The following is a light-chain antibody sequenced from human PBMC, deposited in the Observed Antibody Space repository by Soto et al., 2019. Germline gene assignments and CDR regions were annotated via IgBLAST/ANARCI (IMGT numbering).Light chain of an antibody. CDR1: QTLSSSY. J-gene: IGKJ1*01. V-gene: IGKV3-20*01. Sequence: ETVLTQSPGTLSLSPGERVTLSCRASQTLSSSYLAWYQQKPGQAPRLLVYGASSRATGIPDRFSGSGSGTDVSLTISRLEPEDFAVYYCQQYGSSPWTFGQGTKVEIK. CDR2: GAS. CDR3: QQYGSSPWT.